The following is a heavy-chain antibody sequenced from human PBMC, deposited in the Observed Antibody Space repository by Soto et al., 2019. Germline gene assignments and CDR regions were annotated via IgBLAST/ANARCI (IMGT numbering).Heavy chain of an antibody. CDR2: MNPNSGNT. CDR1: GYTFTSYD. D-gene: IGHD6-13*01. Sequence: QVQLVQSGAEVKKPGASVKVSCKASGYTFTSYDINWVRQATGQGLEWMGWMNPNSGNTGYAQKFQGRVTITRNTYISTAYMELSSLRSEHTAVYYCARGLSYSSSWHPKTSYYYYGMDVWGQGTTVTVSS. CDR3: ARGLSYSSSWHPKTSYYYYGMDV. V-gene: IGHV1-8*01. J-gene: IGHJ6*02.